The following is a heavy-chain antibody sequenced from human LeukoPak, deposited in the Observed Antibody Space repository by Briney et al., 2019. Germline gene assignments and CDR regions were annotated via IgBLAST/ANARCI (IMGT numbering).Heavy chain of an antibody. CDR3: AKNLDGVATYFDY. Sequence: GGSLRLSCVASGFDFSKYNMNWVRQAPGKGLEWVSGISNSGGTTYYADSVKGRFTISRDNSKNTLYLQMDSLRAEDTAVYHCAKNLDGVATYFDYWGQGTLVTVSS. J-gene: IGHJ4*02. CDR2: ISNSGGTT. D-gene: IGHD5-12*01. V-gene: IGHV3-23*01. CDR1: GFDFSKYN.